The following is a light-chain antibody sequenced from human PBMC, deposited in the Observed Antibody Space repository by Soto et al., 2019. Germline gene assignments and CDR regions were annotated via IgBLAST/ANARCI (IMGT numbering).Light chain of an antibody. Sequence: EIVMTHSPATLSVSPWEIATLSCRASQSVSSYLAWYQQKPGQPPRLLIYDASTRATGIPDRFSGGGSGTEFTLTISSLQSEDFVVYYCQQYNSWPPITFGQGTRLEIK. CDR3: QQYNSWPPIT. CDR1: QSVSSY. V-gene: IGKV3-15*01. J-gene: IGKJ5*01. CDR2: DAS.